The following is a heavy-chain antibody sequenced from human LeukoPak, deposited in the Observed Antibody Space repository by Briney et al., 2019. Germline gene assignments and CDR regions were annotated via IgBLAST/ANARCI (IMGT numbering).Heavy chain of an antibody. Sequence: GGSLRLSCVASGFTFSSYWMHWVRQAPGKGLVWVSRIGSDGSSTSYADSVKGRFTISRDNSKNTLYLQMSSLRAEDTAVYYCARDPPNYGDYYFDYWGQGTLVTVSS. CDR2: IGSDGSST. J-gene: IGHJ4*02. CDR3: ARDPPNYGDYYFDY. D-gene: IGHD4-17*01. V-gene: IGHV3-74*01. CDR1: GFTFSSYW.